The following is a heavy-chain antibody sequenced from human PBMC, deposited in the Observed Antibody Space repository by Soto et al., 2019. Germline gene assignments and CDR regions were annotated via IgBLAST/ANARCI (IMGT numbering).Heavy chain of an antibody. CDR3: ARSGYSYGSWIYYYYYYGMDV. D-gene: IGHD5-18*01. J-gene: IGHJ6*02. CDR1: GGSISSYY. CDR2: IYYSGST. V-gene: IGHV4-59*01. Sequence: SETLSLTCTVSGGSISSYYWSWIRQPPGKGLEWIGYIYYSGSTNYNPSLKSRVTISVDTSKNQFSLKLSSVTAADTAVYYCARSGYSYGSWIYYYYYYGMDVWGQGTTVTVS.